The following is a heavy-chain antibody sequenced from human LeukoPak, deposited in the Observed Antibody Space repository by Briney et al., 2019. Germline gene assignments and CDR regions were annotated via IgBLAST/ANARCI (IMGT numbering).Heavy chain of an antibody. J-gene: IGHJ3*02. V-gene: IGHV3-7*01. Sequence: GGSLRLSCAASGFTFSSTCMSWVRQAPGKGLEWVANIRQDGSEKYYVDSVKGRFTISRDNAKNSLYLQMNSLRAEDTAVYYCARDLNDGGFDIWGQGTMVTVSS. D-gene: IGHD3-16*01. CDR1: GFTFSSTC. CDR3: ARDLNDGGFDI. CDR2: IRQDGSEK.